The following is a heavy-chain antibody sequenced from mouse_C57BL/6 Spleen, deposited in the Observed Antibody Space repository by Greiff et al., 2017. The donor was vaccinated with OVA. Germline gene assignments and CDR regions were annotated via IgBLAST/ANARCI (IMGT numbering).Heavy chain of an antibody. CDR2: ISSGSSTI. CDR1: GFTFSDYG. Sequence: EVKVVESGGGLVKPGGSLKLSCAASGFTFSDYGMHWVRQAPEKGLEWVAYISSGSSTIYYADTVKGRFTISRDNTKNTLFLQMTSLRSEDTAMYYCARKRGIYDYDGFAYWGQGTLVTVSA. J-gene: IGHJ3*01. V-gene: IGHV5-17*01. D-gene: IGHD2-4*01. CDR3: ARKRGIYDYDGFAY.